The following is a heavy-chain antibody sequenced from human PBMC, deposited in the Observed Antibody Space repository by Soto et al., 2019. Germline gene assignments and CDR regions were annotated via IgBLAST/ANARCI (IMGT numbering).Heavy chain of an antibody. Sequence: PGGSLRLSCAASGFTFSSYPMNWVRQAPGKGLEWVSSISGSSANIYYADSVQGRFTISRDNAKNSLYLQMNSLRAEDTAVYYCTRDSGTYSYYFDSWGQGTLVTVS. CDR1: GFTFSSYP. J-gene: IGHJ4*02. V-gene: IGHV3-21*01. CDR2: ISGSSANI. D-gene: IGHD1-26*01. CDR3: TRDSGTYSYYFDS.